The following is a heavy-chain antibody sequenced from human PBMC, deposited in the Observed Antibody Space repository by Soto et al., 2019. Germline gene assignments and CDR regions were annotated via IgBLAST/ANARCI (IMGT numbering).Heavy chain of an antibody. CDR1: GFTFINYA. V-gene: IGHV3-23*01. D-gene: IGHD2-2*01. CDR3: ARKVLGSTSRPDWWYFDL. J-gene: IGHJ2*01. Sequence: EVQLLESGGGLVQPGGSLRLSCVGSGFTFINYAMNWVRQTPGKGLEWVSGISGGGDRTFDADSVKGRFTISRDNSKNNVNLQMNSLRADDTAVYYCARKVLGSTSRPDWWYFDLWGRGTLVTVSS. CDR2: ISGGGDRT.